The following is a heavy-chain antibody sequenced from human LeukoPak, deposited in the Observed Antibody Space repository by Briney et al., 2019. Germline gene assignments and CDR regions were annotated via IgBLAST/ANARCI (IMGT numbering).Heavy chain of an antibody. CDR3: ARDRGYGDY. CDR2: INPNTGDT. Sequence: GASVKVSCKASGYTFTDYYMHGVRQAPGQGLEWMGWINPNTGDTNYAQKFRGRVTMTRDTSISTAYMELNRLRSDDTAVYYCARDRGYGDYWGQGGLVTVSS. D-gene: IGHD3-10*01. CDR1: GYTFTDYY. J-gene: IGHJ4*02. V-gene: IGHV1-2*02.